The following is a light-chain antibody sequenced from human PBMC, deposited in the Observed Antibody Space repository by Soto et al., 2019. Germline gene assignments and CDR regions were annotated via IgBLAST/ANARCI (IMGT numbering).Light chain of an antibody. CDR3: QQYNSYLYT. CDR1: QSISSW. CDR2: DVS. J-gene: IGKJ2*01. V-gene: IGKV1-5*01. Sequence: DIQMTQSPSTLSASVGDRVTITCRASQSISSWLAWYQQKPGKAPKLLIYDVSSLESGVPSRFSGSGSGTEFTLTISSLQPDDFATYYCQQYNSYLYTFGQGTKWIS.